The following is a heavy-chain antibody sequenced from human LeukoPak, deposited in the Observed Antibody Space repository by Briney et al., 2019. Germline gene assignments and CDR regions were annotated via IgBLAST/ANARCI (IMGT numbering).Heavy chain of an antibody. V-gene: IGHV3-23*01. CDR1: GFTFSSYA. D-gene: IGHD5-18*01. CDR2: IRGSGGST. Sequence: PGGSLRLSCAASGFTFSSYAMSWVRQAPGKGLEWVSAIRGSGGSTYYADSVKGRFTISRDNSKNTLYLQMNSLRAEDTAVYYCAKLRGYSYHECFDYWGQGTLVTVSS. J-gene: IGHJ4*02. CDR3: AKLRGYSYHECFDY.